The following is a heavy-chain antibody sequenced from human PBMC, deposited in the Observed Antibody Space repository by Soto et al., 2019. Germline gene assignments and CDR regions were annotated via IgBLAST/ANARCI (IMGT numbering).Heavy chain of an antibody. V-gene: IGHV3-23*01. CDR2: ISSTGSST. D-gene: IGHD1-1*01. J-gene: IGHJ4*02. CDR1: GFTFSNYA. CDR3: AKSLRTAAFDY. Sequence: EVQLLESGGGLVQRGGSLRLSCAASGFTFSNYAMTWVRQAPGKGLEWVSLISSTGSSTYYADSVKGRFTISRDNSKNTLSLQINSLRAEDTAVYYCAKSLRTAAFDYWRQGALVTVFS.